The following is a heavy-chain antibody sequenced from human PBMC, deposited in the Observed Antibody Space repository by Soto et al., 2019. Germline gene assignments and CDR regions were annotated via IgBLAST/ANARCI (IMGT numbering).Heavy chain of an antibody. V-gene: IGHV3-23*01. CDR3: ARDSSGWAFNWFDP. J-gene: IGHJ5*02. CDR2: ISGSGGST. Sequence: PGGFLRLSCAASGFTFSSYAMSWVRQAPGKGLEWVSGISGSGGSTCYADSVKGRFTISRDNAKNTLYLQMNSLRAEDTAVYYCARDSSGWAFNWFDPWGQGTLVTVS. CDR1: GFTFSSYA. D-gene: IGHD6-19*01.